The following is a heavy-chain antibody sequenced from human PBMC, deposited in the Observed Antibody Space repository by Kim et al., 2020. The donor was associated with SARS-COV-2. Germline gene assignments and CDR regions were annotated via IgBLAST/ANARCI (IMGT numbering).Heavy chain of an antibody. V-gene: IGHV3-23*01. CDR3: ARDAPSHSSGWNY. J-gene: IGHJ4*02. D-gene: IGHD6-19*01. CDR2: T. Sequence: TYYEDSVKGRFTISRDNSKNTLYLERSSLRADDTAEYYCARDAPSHSSGWNYWGQGTLVTVSS.